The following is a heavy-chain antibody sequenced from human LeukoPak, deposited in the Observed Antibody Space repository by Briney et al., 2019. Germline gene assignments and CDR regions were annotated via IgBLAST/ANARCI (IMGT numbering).Heavy chain of an antibody. CDR3: ARDLEYSSSTPPGY. CDR2: ISSSSSYI. V-gene: IGHV3-21*01. D-gene: IGHD6-6*01. Sequence: GGSRRLSCAASGFTFSGYSMNWVRQAPGKGLEWVSSISSSSSYIYYADSVKGRFTISRDDAKNSLYLQMNSLRAEDTAVYYCARDLEYSSSTPPGYWGQGTLVTVSS. CDR1: GFTFSGYS. J-gene: IGHJ4*02.